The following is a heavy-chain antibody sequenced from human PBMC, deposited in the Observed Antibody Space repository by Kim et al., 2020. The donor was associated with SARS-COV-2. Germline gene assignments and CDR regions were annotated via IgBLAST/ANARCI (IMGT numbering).Heavy chain of an antibody. CDR3: ARDPYSSSQSYYYYGMDV. CDR1: GFTFSSYG. D-gene: IGHD6-13*01. V-gene: IGHV3-33*01. Sequence: GGSLRLSCAASGFTFSSYGMHWVRQAPGKGLEWVAVIWYDGSNKYYADSVKGRFTISRDNSKNTLYLQMNSLRAEDTAVYYCARDPYSSSQSYYYYGMDVWGQGTTVTVSS. J-gene: IGHJ6*02. CDR2: IWYDGSNK.